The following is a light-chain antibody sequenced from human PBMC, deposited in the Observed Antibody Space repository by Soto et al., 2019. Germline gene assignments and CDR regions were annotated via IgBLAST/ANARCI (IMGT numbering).Light chain of an antibody. CDR1: SSDVGGYKY. CDR2: EVD. CDR3: SSYVGGNNLI. Sequence: HSALTQPPSASGSPGQSVTISCTGTSSDVGGYKYVSWYQQDPGKAPKLLIYEVDQRPSGVPDRFSGSKSGNTASLTVSGLQAEDEADYYCSSYVGGNNLIFGGGTQLTVL. V-gene: IGLV2-8*01. J-gene: IGLJ2*01.